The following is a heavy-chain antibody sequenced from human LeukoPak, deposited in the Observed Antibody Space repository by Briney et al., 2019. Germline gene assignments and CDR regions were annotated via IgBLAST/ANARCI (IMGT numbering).Heavy chain of an antibody. CDR1: GFTFSSYA. CDR2: ISYDGSNK. J-gene: IGHJ4*02. V-gene: IGHV3-30-3*01. D-gene: IGHD1-1*01. Sequence: GGSLRLSCAASGFTFSSYAMHWVRQAPGKGLEWVAVISYDGSNKYYADSVKGRFTISRDNSKNTLYLQMSSLRAEDTAIYYCAKGWNDGYWGQGTLVTVSS. CDR3: AKGWNDGY.